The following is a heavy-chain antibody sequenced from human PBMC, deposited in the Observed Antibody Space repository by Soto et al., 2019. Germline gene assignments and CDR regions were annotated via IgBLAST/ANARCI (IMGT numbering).Heavy chain of an antibody. Sequence: SVKVSCKASGGTFRSYTIIWVRQAPGQGLEWMGRIIPILGIANYAQKFQGRVTITADKSTSTAYMELSSLRSEDTAVYYCARESTMYFDYWGQGTLVTVSS. V-gene: IGHV1-69*04. D-gene: IGHD3-10*01. CDR2: IIPILGIA. CDR3: ARESTMYFDY. CDR1: GGTFRSYT. J-gene: IGHJ4*02.